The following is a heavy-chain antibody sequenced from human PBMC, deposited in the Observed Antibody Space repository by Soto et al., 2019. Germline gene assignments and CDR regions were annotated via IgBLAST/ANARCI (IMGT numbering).Heavy chain of an antibody. J-gene: IGHJ6*02. Sequence: GGSLRLSCAASGFTFSSYGMTWVRQAPGKGLEWVSVISGSGGSTYYADSVKGRFTISRDNSKNTLYLQMNSLRAEDTAVYYCAKAMGGYYYDSSGYSSYYGMDVWGQGTTVTVS. CDR1: GFTFSSYG. CDR3: AKAMGGYYYDSSGYSSYYGMDV. CDR2: ISGSGGST. V-gene: IGHV3-23*01. D-gene: IGHD3-22*01.